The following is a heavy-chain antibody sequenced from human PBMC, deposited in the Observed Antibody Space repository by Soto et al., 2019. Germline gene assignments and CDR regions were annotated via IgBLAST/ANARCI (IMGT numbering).Heavy chain of an antibody. J-gene: IGHJ2*01. V-gene: IGHV1-69*01. Sequence: QVQLVQSGAEVKKPGSSVKVSCKASGGTFSSYAISWVRQAPGQGLEWMGGIIPIFGTANYAQKFQGRVTITADESTSTAYMELSSLRSEDTAVYYCARGKAYYGSVSPWGYFDLWGRGTLVTVSS. D-gene: IGHD3-10*01. CDR1: GGTFSSYA. CDR3: ARGKAYYGSVSPWGYFDL. CDR2: IIPIFGTA.